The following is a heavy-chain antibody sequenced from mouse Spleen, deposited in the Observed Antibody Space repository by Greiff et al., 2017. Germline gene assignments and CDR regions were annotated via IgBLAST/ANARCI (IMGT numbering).Heavy chain of an antibody. CDR3: ARRGDYFDY. CDR2: IDPSDSYT. Sequence: QVQLQQPGAELVKPGASVKLSCKASGYTFTSYWMHWVKQRPGQGLEWIGEIDPSDSYTNYNQKFKGKATLTVDKSSSTAYMQLSSLTSEDSAVYYCARRGDYFDYWGQGTTLTVSS. CDR1: GYTFTSYW. V-gene: IGHV1-69*02. J-gene: IGHJ2*01.